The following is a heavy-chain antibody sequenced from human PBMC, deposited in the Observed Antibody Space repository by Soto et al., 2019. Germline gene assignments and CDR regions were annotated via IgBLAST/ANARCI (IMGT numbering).Heavy chain of an antibody. Sequence: EVQLVVSGGGLVQPGGSLRLSCAASGFTFSSYWMHWVRQDPGKGLVWVSRINSDGRSTSYADSGKRRFTISRDNAKNTLYLQMNSLRAEDTAIYFCARGLAAAGGVDDYWGQGTLVTVSP. D-gene: IGHD6-13*01. CDR3: ARGLAAAGGVDDY. V-gene: IGHV3-74*01. CDR2: INSDGRST. J-gene: IGHJ4*02. CDR1: GFTFSSYW.